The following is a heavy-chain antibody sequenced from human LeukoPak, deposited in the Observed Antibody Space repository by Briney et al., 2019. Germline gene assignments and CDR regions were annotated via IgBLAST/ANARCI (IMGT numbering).Heavy chain of an antibody. D-gene: IGHD5-24*01. CDR1: GYTLTGYY. CDR2: INPNNGGT. CDR3: ARDAEMATTTIDY. Sequence: ASVKVSCKASGYTLTGYYIHWARQAPGQGLEWMGWINPNNGGTNYAQKFQGRVTMTRDTSIGTAYMELSRLGSDDTAFYYCARDAEMATTTIDYWGQGTLVTVSS. V-gene: IGHV1-2*02. J-gene: IGHJ4*02.